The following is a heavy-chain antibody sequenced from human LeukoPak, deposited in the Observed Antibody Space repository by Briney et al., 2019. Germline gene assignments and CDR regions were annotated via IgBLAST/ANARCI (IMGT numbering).Heavy chain of an antibody. Sequence: GGSLRLSCEASGFNFDDYGMHWVRQLPGKGLEWVVNIKQDGSEKYYVDSVKGRFTISRDNAKNSLYLQMNSLRVEDTAVYYCARRGLPDVWGKGTTVTVSS. CDR2: IKQDGSEK. CDR1: GFNFDDYG. J-gene: IGHJ6*03. V-gene: IGHV3-7*01. D-gene: IGHD2-15*01. CDR3: ARRGLPDV.